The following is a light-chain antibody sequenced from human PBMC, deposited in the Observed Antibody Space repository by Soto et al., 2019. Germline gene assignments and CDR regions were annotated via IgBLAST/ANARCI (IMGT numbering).Light chain of an antibody. Sequence: EIVLTQSPCTLSLSPGERATLSCRASQSISNNYLAWYQQKPGQAPRLLIYGASSRATGIPDRFGGSGSGTDFTLTISRLEPEDFAVYYCQQYGSSPPTFGQGTKVEIK. J-gene: IGKJ1*01. CDR2: GAS. V-gene: IGKV3-20*01. CDR3: QQYGSSPPT. CDR1: QSISNNY.